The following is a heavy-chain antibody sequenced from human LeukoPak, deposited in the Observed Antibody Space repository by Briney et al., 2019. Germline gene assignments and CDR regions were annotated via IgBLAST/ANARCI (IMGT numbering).Heavy chain of an antibody. CDR2: VSAHNGVR. Sequence: GASVKVSCKPSGHIDLDYGINWVRQAPGQGLEWMGWVSAHNGVRNYAETFQDRVTLTTDTSTATAFMELRGLKSDDTAVYYCAILRSGHKYHFDFWGQGTLVTVSS. CDR1: GHIDLDYG. V-gene: IGHV1-18*01. D-gene: IGHD1-26*01. CDR3: AILRSGHKYHFDF. J-gene: IGHJ4*02.